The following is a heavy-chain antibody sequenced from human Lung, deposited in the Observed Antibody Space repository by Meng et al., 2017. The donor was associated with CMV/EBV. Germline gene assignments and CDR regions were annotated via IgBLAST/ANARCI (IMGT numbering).Heavy chain of an antibody. V-gene: IGHV4-38-2*02. Sequence: LSCTVSGSSISSGYYWGWVRQPPGKGLEWIGSIYHSGSTYYDPSLKSRVTISVDTSKNQFSLKLSSVTAADTAVYYCARARFDYWGQGPLVTVSS. J-gene: IGHJ4*02. CDR1: GSSISSGYY. CDR2: IYHSGST. CDR3: ARARFDY.